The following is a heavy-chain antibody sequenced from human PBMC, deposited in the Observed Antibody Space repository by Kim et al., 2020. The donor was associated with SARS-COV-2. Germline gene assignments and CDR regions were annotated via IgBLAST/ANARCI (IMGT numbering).Heavy chain of an antibody. V-gene: IGHV1-3*01. CDR3: ASWAHSSGWSY. J-gene: IGHJ4*02. Sequence: KYSQKVQGRVTITRDTSASTAYMELSSLRSEDTAVYYCASWAHSSGWSYWGQGTLVTVSS. D-gene: IGHD6-19*01.